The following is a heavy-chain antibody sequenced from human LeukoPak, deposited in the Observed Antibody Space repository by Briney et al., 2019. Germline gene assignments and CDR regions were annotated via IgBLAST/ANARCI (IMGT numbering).Heavy chain of an antibody. CDR1: GFTFTSYG. J-gene: IGHJ4*02. D-gene: IGHD3-10*01. CDR3: ARDLSPVVRASPMGY. V-gene: IGHV3-30*03. CDR2: ITYDGYYK. Sequence: QTGGSLRLSCAASGFTFTSYGMHWVRQSPGKGLEWVALITYDGYYKYYSDSVKGRFTISSDTSKNTLYLQMNSLRAEDTAGYYCARDLSPVVRASPMGYWGQGTLVTVSS.